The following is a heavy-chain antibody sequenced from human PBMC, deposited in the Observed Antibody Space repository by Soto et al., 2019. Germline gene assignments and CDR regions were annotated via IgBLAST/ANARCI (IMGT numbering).Heavy chain of an antibody. D-gene: IGHD1-26*01. CDR1: GFTFSRYW. CDR2: ISGDGVHT. J-gene: IGHJ4*02. V-gene: IGHV3-74*01. CDR3: VRLGFVREGVF. Sequence: EVQLAESGGGLVQPGGSLRLSCATSGFTFSRYWIHWVRQVPGEGLVWVSRISGDGVHTDYAESAKGRFTVSRDTVKSTAYLEMINLRAEDTARYYCVRLGFVREGVFWGQGILVTVSS.